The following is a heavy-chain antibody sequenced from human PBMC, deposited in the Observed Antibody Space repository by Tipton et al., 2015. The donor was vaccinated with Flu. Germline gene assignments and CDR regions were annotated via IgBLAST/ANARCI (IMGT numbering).Heavy chain of an antibody. CDR2: ISGGGGIT. CDR1: GFTFSRYG. J-gene: IGHJ4*02. V-gene: IGHV3-23*01. CDR3: AKVIPGHVAGLDY. Sequence: SLRLSCAASGFTFSRYGMSWVRQAPGKGLEWVSAISGGGGITYFADSVRGRFTISRDNSKNTLFLQMNSLRAEDTAVYYCAKVIPGHVAGLDYWGQGTLVTVSS. D-gene: IGHD6-19*01.